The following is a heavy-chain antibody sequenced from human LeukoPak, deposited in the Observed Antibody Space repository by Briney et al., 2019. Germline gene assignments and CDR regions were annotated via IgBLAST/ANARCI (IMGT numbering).Heavy chain of an antibody. CDR3: ARDSGGSWNNWFDP. J-gene: IGHJ5*02. CDR2: ISYDGSNK. Sequence: SGRSLRLSCAASGFTFSSYAMHWVRQAPGKGLEWVAVISYDGSNKYYADSVKGRFTISRDNSKNTLYLQMNSLRAEDTAVYYCARDSGGSWNNWFDPWGQGTLVTVSS. D-gene: IGHD2-15*01. V-gene: IGHV3-30-3*01. CDR1: GFTFSSYA.